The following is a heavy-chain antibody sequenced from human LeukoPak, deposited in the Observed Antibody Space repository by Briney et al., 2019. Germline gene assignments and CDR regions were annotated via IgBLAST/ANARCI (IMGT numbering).Heavy chain of an antibody. Sequence: PSETLSLTCTVSGGSISSYYWSWIRQPPGKGLEWIGYIYYSGSTNYNPSLKSRVTISVDTSKNQFSLKLSSVTAADTAVYYCARSPSIAGAGTACFAPWAQGPLVTVSS. CDR1: GGSISSYY. CDR3: ARSPSIAGAGTACFAP. CDR2: IYYSGST. J-gene: IGHJ5*02. D-gene: IGHD6-19*01. V-gene: IGHV4-59*08.